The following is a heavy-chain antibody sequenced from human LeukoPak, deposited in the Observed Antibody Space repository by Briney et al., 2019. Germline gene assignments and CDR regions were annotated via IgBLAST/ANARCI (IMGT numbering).Heavy chain of an antibody. D-gene: IGHD6-19*01. Sequence: SQTLSLTCAISGDSVSSNSAAWNWIRQSPSRGLEWLGRTYYRSKWFNDYAVSAKSRITINPDTSKSQFSLQLNSVTPEDTAVYYCARDAVDEDDYFDYWGQGTLVTVSS. CDR3: ARDAVDEDDYFDY. CDR2: TYYRSKWFN. CDR1: GDSVSSNSAA. V-gene: IGHV6-1*01. J-gene: IGHJ4*02.